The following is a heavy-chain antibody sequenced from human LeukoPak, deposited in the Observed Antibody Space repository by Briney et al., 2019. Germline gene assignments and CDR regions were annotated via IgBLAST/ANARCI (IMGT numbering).Heavy chain of an antibody. V-gene: IGHV4-61*02. Sequence: SETLSLTCTVSRGSISSGNYYWSWIRQPAGKGLEWIGRFHTRGSTNYNPSLKSRVTISVDTSKNQFSLKLSSVTAADTAVYYCARVYYSNSYDYWYFDLWGRGTLVTVSS. J-gene: IGHJ2*01. CDR3: ARVYYSNSYDYWYFDL. CDR1: RGSISSGNYY. D-gene: IGHD6-13*01. CDR2: FHTRGST.